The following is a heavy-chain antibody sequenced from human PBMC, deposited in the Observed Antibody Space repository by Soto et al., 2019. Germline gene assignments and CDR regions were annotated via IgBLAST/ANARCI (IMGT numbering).Heavy chain of an antibody. J-gene: IGHJ4*02. Sequence: SETLSLTCAVSGGSFTSNNWWTWVRQPPGQGLEWIGEIYRTGSTNYNPSLKSRVTISLDKSEKQISLKVTSLTAADTAVYYCASRDPGTSVDYWGQGTLVTV. CDR3: ASRDPGTSVDY. V-gene: IGHV4-4*02. CDR2: IYRTGST. CDR1: GGSFTSNNW. D-gene: IGHD1-7*01.